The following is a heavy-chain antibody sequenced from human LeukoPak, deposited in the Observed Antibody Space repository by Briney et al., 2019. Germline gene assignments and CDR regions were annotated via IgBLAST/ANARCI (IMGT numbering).Heavy chain of an antibody. Sequence: ASVKVSCKASGYSFTGYYIHWVRQAPGQGHEWMGWINPNNGGTNYAQKFQGRVTMTRDTSINTAYMELSSLRSDDTAVYYCARDRAAGGHNWFDPWGQGTLVTVSS. CDR3: ARDRAAGGHNWFDP. D-gene: IGHD6-13*01. CDR1: GYSFTGYY. J-gene: IGHJ5*02. CDR2: INPNNGGT. V-gene: IGHV1-2*02.